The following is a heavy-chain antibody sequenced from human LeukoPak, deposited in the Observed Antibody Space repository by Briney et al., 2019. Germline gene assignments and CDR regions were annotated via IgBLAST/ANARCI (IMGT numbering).Heavy chain of an antibody. CDR1: GFTFSSYS. D-gene: IGHD3-9*01. Sequence: SGGSLRLSCAASGFTFSSYSMNWVRQAPGKGLEWVSSISSSSSYIYYADSVKGRFTISRDNAKNSPYLQMNSLRAEDTAVYYCARVRRLVPDYWGQGTLVTVSS. J-gene: IGHJ4*02. CDR3: ARVRRLVPDY. V-gene: IGHV3-21*01. CDR2: ISSSSSYI.